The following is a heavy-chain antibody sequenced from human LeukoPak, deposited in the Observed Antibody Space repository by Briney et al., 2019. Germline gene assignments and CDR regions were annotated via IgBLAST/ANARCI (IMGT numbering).Heavy chain of an antibody. D-gene: IGHD3-10*01. CDR1: GGSISSYY. J-gene: IGHJ5*02. CDR3: ARAPLTVLNNWFDP. CDR2: IYYSGST. Sequence: SETLSLTCTVSGGSISSYYWSWIRQPPGKGLEWIGYIYYSGSTNYNPSLKSRVTISVDTSKNQFSLKLSSVTAADTAVYYCARAPLTVLNNWFDPWGQGTLVTVSS. V-gene: IGHV4-59*01.